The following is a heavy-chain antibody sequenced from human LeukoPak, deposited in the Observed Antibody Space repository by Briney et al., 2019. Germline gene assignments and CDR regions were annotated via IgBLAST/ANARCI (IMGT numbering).Heavy chain of an antibody. V-gene: IGHV3-7*01. Sequence: GGSLRLSCAASGFTFSSYWMSWVRQAPGKGLEWVANIKQDGSEKYYVDSVKGRFTISRDNAKNSLYLQMNSLRAEDTDVYYCARDVATIFGVVIPRGSGWFDPWGQGTLVTVSS. J-gene: IGHJ5*02. CDR2: IKQDGSEK. D-gene: IGHD3-3*01. CDR1: GFTFSSYW. CDR3: ARDVATIFGVVIPRGSGWFDP.